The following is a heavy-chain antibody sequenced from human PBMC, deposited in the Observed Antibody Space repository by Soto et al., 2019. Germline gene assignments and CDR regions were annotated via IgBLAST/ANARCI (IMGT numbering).Heavy chain of an antibody. Sequence: QVQLVQSGAEVKKPGSSVKVSCKASGGTFSSYAISWVRQAPGQGLEWMGGIIPIFGTANYAQKFQGRGKITAGESTSQVYMELSSLRSEDTAVYYCARVDCGGDCYSATWDYYYGMDVWGQGTTVTVSS. CDR2: IIPIFGTA. CDR3: ARVDCGGDCYSATWDYYYGMDV. D-gene: IGHD2-21*02. CDR1: GGTFSSYA. J-gene: IGHJ6*02. V-gene: IGHV1-69*01.